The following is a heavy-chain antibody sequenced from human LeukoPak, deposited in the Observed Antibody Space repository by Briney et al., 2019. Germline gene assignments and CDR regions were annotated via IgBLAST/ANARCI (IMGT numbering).Heavy chain of an antibody. CDR1: GFTFSSYA. CDR3: AKVSIKQQLAHTFDY. V-gene: IGHV3-23*01. D-gene: IGHD6-13*01. J-gene: IGHJ4*02. CDR2: ISGSGGST. Sequence: PGGSLRLSCAASGFTFSSYAMSWVRQAPGKGLEWVSAISGSGGSTYYADSVKGRFTISRDNSKNTLYLQMNRLRAEDTAVYYCAKVSIKQQLAHTFDYWGQGTLVTVSS.